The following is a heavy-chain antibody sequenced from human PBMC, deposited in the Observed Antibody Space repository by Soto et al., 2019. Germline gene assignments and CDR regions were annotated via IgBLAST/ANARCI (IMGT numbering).Heavy chain of an antibody. CDR3: APAPTAYDSNGDFDS. D-gene: IGHD3-22*01. J-gene: IGHJ4*02. Sequence: QVQLVQSGAEVKKPGSSVKVSCKASGDTFNNYALSWVRQAPGQALEWSGWIIPLSTTTNYPQKFQLSVTITAHDSTRTLYMELNSLTSQDTAVYFCAPAPTAYDSNGDFDSWCQGTLVTVSS. V-gene: IGHV1-69*01. CDR1: GDTFNNYA. CDR2: IIPLSTTT.